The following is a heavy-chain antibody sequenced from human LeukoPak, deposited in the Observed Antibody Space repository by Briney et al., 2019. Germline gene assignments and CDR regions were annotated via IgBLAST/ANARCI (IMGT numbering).Heavy chain of an antibody. Sequence: ASVKVSCKASGGTFSSYAISWVRQAPGQGLEWMGGIIPIFGTANYAQKFRGRVTMTRNTSISTAYMELSSLRSEDTAVYYCARGKAKPKYYFDYWGQGTLVTVSS. CDR2: IIPIFGTA. J-gene: IGHJ4*02. CDR3: ARGKAKPKYYFDY. CDR1: GGTFSSYA. V-gene: IGHV1-69*05.